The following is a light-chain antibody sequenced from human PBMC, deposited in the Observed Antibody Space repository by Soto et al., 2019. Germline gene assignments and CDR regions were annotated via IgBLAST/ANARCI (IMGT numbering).Light chain of an antibody. J-gene: IGLJ1*01. CDR1: KRDIGVYDF. Sequence: QSVLTQPPSASGSPGQSVTISCTGTKRDIGVYDFVSWYQHHPGKAPRLLIYEVVQRPSGVPDRFSGSKSGNTASLTVSGLQAADEADYFCKSYAGSNTYVFGSGTKVTVL. CDR2: EVV. V-gene: IGLV2-8*01. CDR3: KSYAGSNTYV.